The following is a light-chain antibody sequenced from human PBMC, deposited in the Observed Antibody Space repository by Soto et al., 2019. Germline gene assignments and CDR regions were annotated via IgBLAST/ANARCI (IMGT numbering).Light chain of an antibody. V-gene: IGLV3-21*02. J-gene: IGLJ2*01. CDR3: HVWDSSSDYVL. CDR2: DDR. CDR1: NIGSKS. Sequence: SYELTQPPSVSVAPGQTARITCGGNNIGSKSVHWYQQKPGQAPVLVVYDDRDRPSGIPERFSGSNSGNTATLTISRVEAGDEADYYCHVWDSSSDYVLFGGGTQLTVL.